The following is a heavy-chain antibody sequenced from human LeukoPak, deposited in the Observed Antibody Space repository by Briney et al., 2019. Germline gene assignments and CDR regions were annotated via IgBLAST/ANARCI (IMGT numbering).Heavy chain of an antibody. CDR2: ISYDGSNQ. V-gene: IGHV3-30*04. J-gene: IGHJ6*02. Sequence: GGSLRLSCAASGFTFSDYAMHWVRQAPGKGLEWVAAISYDGSNQHYADSVKGRFTISRDSSKNTLYLQMNSLRDEDTAIYYCARDAHSGSYPEGMDVWGQGTTVTVSS. CDR1: GFTFSDYA. CDR3: ARDAHSGSYPEGMDV. D-gene: IGHD1-26*01.